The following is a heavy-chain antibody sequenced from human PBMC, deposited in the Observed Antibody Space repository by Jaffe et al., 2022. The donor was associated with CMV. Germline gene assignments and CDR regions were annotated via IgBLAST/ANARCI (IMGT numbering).Heavy chain of an antibody. D-gene: IGHD3-10*01. V-gene: IGHV3-43*01. CDR3: AKAYGSGSYLDY. CDR1: GFTFDDYT. CDR2: ISWDGGST. Sequence: EVQLVESGGVVVQPGGSLRLSCAASGFTFDDYTMHWVRQAPGKGLEWVSLISWDGGSTYYADSVKGRFTISRDNSKNSLYLQMNSLRTEDTALYYCAKAYGSGSYLDYWGQGTLVTVSS. J-gene: IGHJ4*02.